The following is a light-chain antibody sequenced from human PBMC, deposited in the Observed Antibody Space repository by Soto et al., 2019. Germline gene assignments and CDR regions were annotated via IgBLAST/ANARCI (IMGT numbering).Light chain of an antibody. CDR2: GAS. CDR1: QSISSN. Sequence: VFTQSPDTLTVSRGDRATLSCRASQSISSNLAWYQQKPGQAPRLLIYGASTRATGIPARFSGSGSGTEFTLTISSLQSEDFAVYYCQQYNNWPPITFCQGTLLEIK. J-gene: IGKJ5*01. V-gene: IGKV3-15*01. CDR3: QQYNNWPPIT.